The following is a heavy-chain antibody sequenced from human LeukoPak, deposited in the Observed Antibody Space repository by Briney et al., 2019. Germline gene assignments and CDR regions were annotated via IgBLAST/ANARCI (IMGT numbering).Heavy chain of an antibody. CDR3: AKDQRSGSTDY. CDR2: ISGSGGRT. Sequence: PAGSRRHSRVASGFTFTTYAMSWVRQAPGKGLEWVSAISGSGGRTNYADTVKGRFTISRDNSKNTLYLQMNSLRAENTAVYYCAKDQRSGSTDYWGQGTLVTVSS. V-gene: IGHV3-23*01. D-gene: IGHD3-10*01. CDR1: GFTFTTYA. J-gene: IGHJ4*02.